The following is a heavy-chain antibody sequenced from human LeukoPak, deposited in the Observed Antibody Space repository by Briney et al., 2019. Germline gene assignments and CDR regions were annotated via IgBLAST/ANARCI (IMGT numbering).Heavy chain of an antibody. Sequence: PGGSLRLSCAASGFTFSNAWMSWVRQAPGKGLEWVGRIKSKTDGGTTDYAAPVKGRFTISRDDSKNTLYLQMNSLKTEDTAVYYCTTSNDYGDYIPRHWGQGTLVTVSS. CDR2: IKSKTDGGTT. D-gene: IGHD4-17*01. J-gene: IGHJ4*02. CDR3: TTSNDYGDYIPRH. V-gene: IGHV3-15*01. CDR1: GFTFSNAW.